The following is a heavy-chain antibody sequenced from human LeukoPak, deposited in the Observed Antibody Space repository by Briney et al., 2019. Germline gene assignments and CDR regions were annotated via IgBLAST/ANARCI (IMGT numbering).Heavy chain of an antibody. Sequence: GGSLRLSCAASGFTFSTYSMSWVRQAPGKGLEWVSVIYSGGSTYYADSVKGRFTISRDNSKNTLYLQMNSLRAEDTAVYYCARDPGGSGSYFSAFDIWGQGTMVTVSS. CDR3: ARDPGGSGSYFSAFDI. CDR2: IYSGGST. V-gene: IGHV3-53*01. J-gene: IGHJ3*02. CDR1: GFTFSTYS. D-gene: IGHD3-10*01.